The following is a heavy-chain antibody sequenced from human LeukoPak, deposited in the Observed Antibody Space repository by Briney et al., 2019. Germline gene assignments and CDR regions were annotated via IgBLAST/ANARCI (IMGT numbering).Heavy chain of an antibody. J-gene: IGHJ4*02. CDR3: AKRGVVIRVILVGLHKEAYYFDS. CDR2: ISDTGGRT. D-gene: IGHD3-22*01. V-gene: IGHV3-23*01. Sequence: PGGSLRLSCAASGFTFSNAWMTWVRQAPGKGLEWVAGISDTGGRTNYADSVKGRFTISRDNPKNTLYLQMNSLRAEDTAVYFCAKRGVVIRVILVGLHKEAYYFDSWGQGALVTVSS. CDR1: GFTFSNAW.